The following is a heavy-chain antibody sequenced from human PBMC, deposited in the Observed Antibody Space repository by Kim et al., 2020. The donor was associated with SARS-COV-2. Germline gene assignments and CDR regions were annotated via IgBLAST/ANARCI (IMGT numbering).Heavy chain of an antibody. J-gene: IGHJ4*02. CDR3: ARGHIVVVTAIHAHVNSFDY. CDR2: IIPIFGTA. V-gene: IGHV1-69*13. D-gene: IGHD2-21*02. CDR1: GGTFSSYA. Sequence: SVKVSCKASGGTFSSYAISWVRQAPGQGLEWMGGIIPIFGTANYAQKFQGRVTITADESTSTAYMELSSLRSEDTAVYYCARGHIVVVTAIHAHVNSFDYWGQGTLVTVSS.